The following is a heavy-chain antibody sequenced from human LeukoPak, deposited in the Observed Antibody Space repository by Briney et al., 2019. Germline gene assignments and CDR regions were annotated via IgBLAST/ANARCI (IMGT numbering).Heavy chain of an antibody. J-gene: IGHJ4*02. CDR2: IYYSGST. CDR1: GGSISNYY. Sequence: PSETLSLTCTVSGGSISNYYWSWIRPPPGKGLEWIGYIYYSGSTNYNPSLKSRVTISVDTSKNQFSLRLSSVTAADTAVYYCARGRYDILTGYYFYFFDYWGQGTLVTVSS. V-gene: IGHV4-59*01. CDR3: ARGRYDILTGYYFYFFDY. D-gene: IGHD3-9*01.